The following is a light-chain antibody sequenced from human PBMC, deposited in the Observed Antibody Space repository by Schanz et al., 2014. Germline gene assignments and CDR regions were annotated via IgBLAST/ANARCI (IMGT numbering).Light chain of an antibody. J-gene: IGKJ4*01. V-gene: IGKV3-11*01. CDR3: QQRSNWPSLT. Sequence: EIVLTQSPATLSLSPGERATLSCRASQSVANYLAWYQQKPGQAPRLLIYGASTRATGIPARFSGSGSGTDFTLTISSLEPEDFAVYYCQQRSNWPSLTFGGGTKVEIK. CDR2: GAS. CDR1: QSVANY.